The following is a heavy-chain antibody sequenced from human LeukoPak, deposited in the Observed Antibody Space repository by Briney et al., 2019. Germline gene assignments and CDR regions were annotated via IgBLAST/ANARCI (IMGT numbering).Heavy chain of an antibody. CDR3: TRDKDWSYDY. Sequence: PGGSLRLSCTASGFTFGDHGMGWVRQAPAKGLEWVGFIRRKVYGGTTEYAASVRGRFSISRDDSKSIAYLEMNSLKTEDTAVYYCTRDKDWSYDYRGQGTLVTVSS. CDR2: IRRKVYGGTT. D-gene: IGHD3/OR15-3a*01. J-gene: IGHJ4*02. V-gene: IGHV3-49*04. CDR1: GFTFGDHG.